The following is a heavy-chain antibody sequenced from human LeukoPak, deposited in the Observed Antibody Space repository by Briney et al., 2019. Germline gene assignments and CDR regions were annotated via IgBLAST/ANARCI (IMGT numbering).Heavy chain of an antibody. J-gene: IGHJ5*02. D-gene: IGHD3-22*01. CDR1: GYSFTNYW. CDR2: IYPGDSDT. V-gene: IGHV5-51*01. Sequence: GESLKISCKGSGYSFTNYWIGWVRQMPGKGLEWMGIIYPGDSDTRYSPSFQGHFTISADKSISTAYLQWSSLKASDTAMYYCARLLYYYDSSGSGGFDPWGQGTLVTVSS. CDR3: ARLLYYYDSSGSGGFDP.